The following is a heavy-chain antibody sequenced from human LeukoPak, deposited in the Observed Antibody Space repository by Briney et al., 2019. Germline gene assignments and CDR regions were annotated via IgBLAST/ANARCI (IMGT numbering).Heavy chain of an antibody. Sequence: GGSLRLSCAASGFTFSTYSMNWVRQAPGKGLEWVSSISSSSSYIYYADSVKGRFTISRDNAKNSLYLQMSSLRAEDTAVYYCARDPGHGDYYYYYYMDVWGKGTTVTVSS. J-gene: IGHJ6*03. CDR2: ISSSSSYI. CDR3: ARDPGHGDYYYYYYMDV. V-gene: IGHV3-21*06. D-gene: IGHD4-17*01. CDR1: GFTFSTYS.